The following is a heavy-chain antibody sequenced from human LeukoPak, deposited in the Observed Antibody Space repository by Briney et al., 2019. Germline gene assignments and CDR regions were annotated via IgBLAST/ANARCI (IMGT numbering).Heavy chain of an antibody. CDR2: IKQGGSEK. CDR3: AREGSYYDSSGYYSSFDY. Sequence: GGSLRLSCSGSGFTFSSFWMTWVRQAPGKGLEWVANIKQGGSEKYYVDSVKGRFTISRNNAKNSLYLQMNSLRAEDTAVYYCAREGSYYDSSGYYSSFDYWGQGTLVTVSS. CDR1: GFTFSSFW. D-gene: IGHD3-22*01. J-gene: IGHJ4*02. V-gene: IGHV3-7*03.